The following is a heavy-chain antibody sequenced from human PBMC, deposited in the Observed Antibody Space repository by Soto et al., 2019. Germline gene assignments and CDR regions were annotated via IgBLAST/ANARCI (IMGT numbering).Heavy chain of an antibody. CDR1: GYSFTSDG. D-gene: IGHD2-21*01. V-gene: IGHV1-18*04. Sequence: ASVKVSCKASGYSFTSDGVSWVRQAPGQGLEWMGWISGYNGNTNYAQKFRDRVTMTTDTSTSTAYMELRSLRSDDSAVYYCARDAHCGGAPRRSAMAVWGQGTTVSVYS. CDR2: ISGYNGNT. CDR3: ARDAHCGGAPRRSAMAV. J-gene: IGHJ6*02.